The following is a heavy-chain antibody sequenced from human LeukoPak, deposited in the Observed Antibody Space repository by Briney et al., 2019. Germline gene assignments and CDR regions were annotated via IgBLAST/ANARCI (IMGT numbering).Heavy chain of an antibody. J-gene: IGHJ4*02. CDR1: GFTVSNNY. Sequence: GGSLRLSCAASGFTVSNNYMSWVRQAPGKGLEWVSGISGSGGSTYYADSVKGRFTISRDNSKNTLYLQMNALRVEDTAVYYCARDSDDFWSYYYDFWGQGTLVTVSS. D-gene: IGHD3-3*01. CDR3: ARDSDDFWSYYYDF. CDR2: ISGSGGST. V-gene: IGHV3-23*01.